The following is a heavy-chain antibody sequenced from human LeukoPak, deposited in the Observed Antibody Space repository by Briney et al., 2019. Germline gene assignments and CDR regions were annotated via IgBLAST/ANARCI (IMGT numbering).Heavy chain of an antibody. Sequence: GGSLRLSCAASGFTFSSYWMSWVRQAPGKGLEWVSYISSGGSTMYYADSVKGRFTIFRDNAKNSLYLQMDSLRAEDTAVYYCARGSMKVDYWGQGTLVTVSS. CDR1: GFTFSSYW. J-gene: IGHJ4*02. V-gene: IGHV3-48*04. CDR3: ARGSMKVDY. D-gene: IGHD3-22*01. CDR2: ISSGGSTM.